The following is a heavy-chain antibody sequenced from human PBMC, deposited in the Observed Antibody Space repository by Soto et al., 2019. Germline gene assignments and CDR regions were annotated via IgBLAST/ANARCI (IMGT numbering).Heavy chain of an antibody. Sequence: GGSLRLSCAASGFTFSSYSMNWVRQAPGKGLEWVSSISSSSSYIYYADSVKGRFTISRDNAKNSLYLQMNSLRAEDTAVYYCARDRAGHCSSTSCYIDYWGQGTLVTVSS. D-gene: IGHD2-2*01. CDR1: GFTFSSYS. J-gene: IGHJ4*02. CDR2: ISSSSSYI. CDR3: ARDRAGHCSSTSCYIDY. V-gene: IGHV3-21*01.